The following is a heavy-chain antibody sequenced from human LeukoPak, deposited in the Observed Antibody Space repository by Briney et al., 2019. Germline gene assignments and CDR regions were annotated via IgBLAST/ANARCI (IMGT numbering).Heavy chain of an antibody. V-gene: IGHV4-4*07. CDR2: MYTSGST. CDR3: ARAQGGGWYEDDY. Sequence: SETLSLPCTVSGGSMSSYYWSWIRQPAGKGLEWIGRMYTSGSTNYYPSLKRRDTSSVDTSKNQFSLKLSSVTAADTAVYYCARAQGGGWYEDDYWGQGTLVTVSS. D-gene: IGHD6-19*01. CDR1: GGSMSSYY. J-gene: IGHJ4*02.